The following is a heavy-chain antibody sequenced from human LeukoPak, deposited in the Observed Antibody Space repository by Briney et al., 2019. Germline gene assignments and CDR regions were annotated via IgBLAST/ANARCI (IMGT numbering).Heavy chain of an antibody. CDR3: AKDRYSSAIDS. CDR1: GFTFSSYA. V-gene: IGHV3-23*01. CDR2: IYAGGDVT. J-gene: IGHJ4*02. D-gene: IGHD6-19*01. Sequence: GGSLRLSCAASGFTFSSYAMNWVRQAPGKGLEWLSLIYAGGDVTHYADSVQGRFTISRDNSNNTLYLQMNSLRAEDTALYYCAKDRYSSAIDSWGQGVLVTVSS.